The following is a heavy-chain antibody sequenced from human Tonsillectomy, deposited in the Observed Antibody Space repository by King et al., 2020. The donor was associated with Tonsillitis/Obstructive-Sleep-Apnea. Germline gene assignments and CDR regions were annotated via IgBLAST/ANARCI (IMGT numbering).Heavy chain of an antibody. D-gene: IGHD2-2*02. CDR2: IYPGDSDT. CDR3: VSLPPYCSSTTCYSDYYYSLDV. V-gene: IGHV5-51*01. J-gene: IGHJ6*03. Sequence: QLVQSGAEVKKPGESLKISCKGSGYSFATYWIGWVRQMPGKGLEWMGIIYPGDSDTRYSPYFQGQVTISADKSISTAYLQWSSLRASDTAVYYCVSLPPYCSSTTCYSDYYYSLDVWGKGTPVTVSS. CDR1: GYSFATYW.